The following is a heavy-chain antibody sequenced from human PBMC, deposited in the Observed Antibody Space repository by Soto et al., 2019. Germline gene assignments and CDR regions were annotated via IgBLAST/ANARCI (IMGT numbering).Heavy chain of an antibody. CDR1: GFTFRTYS. J-gene: IGHJ6*02. D-gene: IGHD1-26*01. CDR3: ARVPSSGSYRSYYYYGMDV. CDR2: ITSSSDTI. V-gene: IGHV3-48*02. Sequence: EVQLVESGGGLVQPGGSLRLSCAASGFTFRTYSMNWVRQAPGMGLEWVSYITSSSDTIYYGDSVQGRFTISRDNARNSLYLQVNSLRDEDTAVYYCARVPSSGSYRSYYYYGMDVWGQGTTVTVSS.